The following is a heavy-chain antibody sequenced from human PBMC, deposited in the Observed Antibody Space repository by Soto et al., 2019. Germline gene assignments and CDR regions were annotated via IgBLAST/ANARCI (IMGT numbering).Heavy chain of an antibody. CDR1: GYTFTSYG. Sequence: QVQLVQSGAEVKKPGASVKVSCKASGYTFTSYGISWVRQAPGQGLEWMGWISAYNGNPNYAQKLKGRSARTTDTTARPAYMELRSLRSADPAVDYCARDDPPVDYWGQGTLVTVSS. J-gene: IGHJ4*02. D-gene: IGHD4-17*01. CDR3: ARDDPPVDY. CDR2: ISAYNGNP. V-gene: IGHV1-18*01.